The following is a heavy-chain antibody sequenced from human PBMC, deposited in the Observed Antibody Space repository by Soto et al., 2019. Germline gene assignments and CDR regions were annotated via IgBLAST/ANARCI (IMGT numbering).Heavy chain of an antibody. V-gene: IGHV4-31*03. CDR3: ARGGYCSGGSCPGYAFDL. J-gene: IGHJ3*01. CDR2: IYYSGST. D-gene: IGHD2-15*01. Sequence: PSETLSLTCTVSGGSISSGSYYWSWIRQHPGKGLEWIGYIYYSGSTYYNPSLKSRVTISVDTSKNQFSLKLSSVTAADTAVYYCARGGYCSGGSCPGYAFDLWGQGTMVTVSS. CDR1: GGSISSGSYY.